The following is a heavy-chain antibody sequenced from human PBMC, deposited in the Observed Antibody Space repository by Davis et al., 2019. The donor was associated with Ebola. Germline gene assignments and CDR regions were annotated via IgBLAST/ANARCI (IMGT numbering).Heavy chain of an antibody. Sequence: KFQGRVTMTTDTSTGTAYMELRSLRSDDTAVYYCARDTGVTNFDYWGQGTLVTVSS. V-gene: IGHV1-18*01. CDR3: ARDTGVTNFDY. J-gene: IGHJ4*02. D-gene: IGHD7-27*01.